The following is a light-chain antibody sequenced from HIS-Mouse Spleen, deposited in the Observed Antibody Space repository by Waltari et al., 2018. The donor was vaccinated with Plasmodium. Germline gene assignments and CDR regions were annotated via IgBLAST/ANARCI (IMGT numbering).Light chain of an antibody. Sequence: QFALTPPASVSGSPGQSTTISCTRTRSDVGGYNLAYRYQQHPGKAPKLMIYEGSKRPSGVSNRFSGSKSGNTASLTIAGLQAEDEADYYCCSYAGSSTFVVFGGGTKLTVL. CDR3: CSYAGSSTFVV. V-gene: IGLV2-23*03. CDR1: RSDVGGYNL. J-gene: IGLJ2*01. CDR2: EGS.